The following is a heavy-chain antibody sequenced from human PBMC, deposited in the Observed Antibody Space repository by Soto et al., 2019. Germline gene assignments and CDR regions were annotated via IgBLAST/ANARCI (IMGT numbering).Heavy chain of an antibody. CDR2: IYSGGSR. Sequence: EVQLVETGGGLIQPGGSLRLSCAASGFTVSNNYMSWVRQAPGKGLEWVSRIYSGGSRYYADSVKGRFTISRYNSKNTLYLQMNSLRADDTAVYYCATYSSLDYWGQGTLVTVSS. CDR3: ATYSSLDY. CDR1: GFTVSNNY. D-gene: IGHD6-13*01. J-gene: IGHJ4*02. V-gene: IGHV3-53*02.